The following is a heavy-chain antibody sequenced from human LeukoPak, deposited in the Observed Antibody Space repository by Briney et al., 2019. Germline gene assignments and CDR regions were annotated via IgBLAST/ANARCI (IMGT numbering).Heavy chain of an antibody. J-gene: IGHJ6*02. V-gene: IGHV4-59*01. D-gene: IGHD3-10*01. CDR1: GGSISSYY. Sequence: SETLSLTCTVSGGSISSYYWSWIRQPPRKGLEWIGYIYYSGSTNYNPSLKSRVTISVDTSKNQFSLKLSSVTAADTAVYYCARSVRYYYGSGISSGMDVWGQGTTVTVSS. CDR2: IYYSGST. CDR3: ARSVRYYYGSGISSGMDV.